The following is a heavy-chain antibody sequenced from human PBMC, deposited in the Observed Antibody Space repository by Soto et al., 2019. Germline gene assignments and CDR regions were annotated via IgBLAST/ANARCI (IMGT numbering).Heavy chain of an antibody. J-gene: IGHJ6*02. CDR3: ARDLWGYCGTDCYPLDV. CDR1: GGSFSGYY. Sequence: SETLSLTCAVYGGSFSGYYWSWVRQPPGKGLEWIGEINHSGSTNYNPSLKSRVTISVDTSKNQFSLRLNSVTAADTAVYYCARDLWGYCGTDCYPLDVWGQGTTVTVSS. CDR2: INHSGST. V-gene: IGHV4-34*01. D-gene: IGHD2-21*02.